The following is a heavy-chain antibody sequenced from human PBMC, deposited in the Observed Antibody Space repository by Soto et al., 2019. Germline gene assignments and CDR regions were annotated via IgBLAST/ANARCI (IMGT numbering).Heavy chain of an antibody. CDR1: GFAFTNAW. CDR3: STGLGTYYSRFDY. J-gene: IGHJ4*02. CDR2: ITRTTDGGTT. V-gene: IGHV3-15*07. D-gene: IGHD3-16*01. Sequence: GGSLRLSCAASGFAFTNAWMNWVRQAPGKGLEWVGRITRTTDGGTTDYAAPVKGRFTISRDDSKNTLYLQMNSLKTEDTAVYYCSTGLGTYYSRFDYWGLGTLVTSPQ.